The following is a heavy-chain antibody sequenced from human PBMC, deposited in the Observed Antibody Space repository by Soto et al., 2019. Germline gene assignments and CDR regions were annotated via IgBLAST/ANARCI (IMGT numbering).Heavy chain of an antibody. J-gene: IGHJ5*02. D-gene: IGHD1-26*01. CDR2: ISPYNGNT. CDR1: DYSFTSYG. Sequence: QVQLVQSGAEVKKPGASVKVSCKASDYSFTSYGISWVRQAPGQGLEWMGWISPYNGNTNYAQKFQGRVTMTTDTSTSTGYMELRNLRSDDTAMYYCARGYSGSRDWFDPWGQGTLVTVSS. V-gene: IGHV1-18*01. CDR3: ARGYSGSRDWFDP.